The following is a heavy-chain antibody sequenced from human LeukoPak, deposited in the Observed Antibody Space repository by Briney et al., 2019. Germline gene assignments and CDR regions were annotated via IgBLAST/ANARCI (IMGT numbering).Heavy chain of an antibody. D-gene: IGHD3-10*01. Sequence: PSETLFLTCTVSGGSISSGGYYWSWIRQPPGKGLEWIGYIYYSGSTNYNPSLKSRVTISVDTSKNQFSLKLSSVTAADTAVYYCARLISSGTAFDYWGQGTLVTVSS. CDR1: GGSISSGGYY. CDR2: IYYSGST. V-gene: IGHV4-61*08. CDR3: ARLISSGTAFDY. J-gene: IGHJ4*02.